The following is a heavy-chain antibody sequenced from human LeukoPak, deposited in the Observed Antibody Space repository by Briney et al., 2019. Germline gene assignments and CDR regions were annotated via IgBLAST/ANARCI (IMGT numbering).Heavy chain of an antibody. Sequence: GGSLRLSCAASGFTFSSYAMSWVRQAPGKGLEWVSAISGSGGSTYYADSVKGRFTISRDNSKNTLYLQMNSLKASDTAMYYCATLVDIVATTGYYFDYWGQGTLVTVSS. V-gene: IGHV3-23*01. J-gene: IGHJ4*02. CDR2: ISGSGGST. CDR1: GFTFSSYA. D-gene: IGHD5-12*01. CDR3: ATLVDIVATTGYYFDY.